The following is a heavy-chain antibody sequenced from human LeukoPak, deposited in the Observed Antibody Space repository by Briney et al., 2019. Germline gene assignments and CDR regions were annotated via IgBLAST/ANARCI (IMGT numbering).Heavy chain of an antibody. CDR2: IDPSDSYT. CDR3: ARIPYSSGWYYFDY. Sequence: GESPKISCKGSGYSFTSYWISWVRQMPGKGLEWMGRIDPSDSYTNYSPSFQGHVTISADKSINTAYLQWSSLKASDTAMYYCARIPYSSGWYYFDYWGQGTLVTVSS. D-gene: IGHD6-19*01. J-gene: IGHJ4*02. V-gene: IGHV5-10-1*01. CDR1: GYSFTSYW.